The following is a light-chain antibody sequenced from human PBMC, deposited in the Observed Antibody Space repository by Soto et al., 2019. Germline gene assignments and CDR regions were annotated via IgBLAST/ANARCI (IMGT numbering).Light chain of an antibody. Sequence: EIVLTQSPATLSLSPVERATLSCRASQSVSSYLAWYQQKPGQAPRLLIYDASNRATGIPARFSGSGSGTDITPPISSLQPEDFAVYYCQQFSSYPLTFGGGTKVDIK. J-gene: IGKJ4*01. CDR1: QSVSSY. CDR2: DAS. CDR3: QQFSSYPLT. V-gene: IGKV3-11*01.